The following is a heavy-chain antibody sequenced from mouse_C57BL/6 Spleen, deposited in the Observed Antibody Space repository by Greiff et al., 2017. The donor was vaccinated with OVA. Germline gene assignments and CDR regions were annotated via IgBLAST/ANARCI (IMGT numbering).Heavy chain of an antibody. Sequence: QVQLQQSGAELVKPGASVKISCKASGYAFSSYWMNWVKQRPGKGLEWIGQIYPGDGDTNYNGKFKGKATLTADKSSSTAYMQLSSLTSEDSAVYFCARLGLRLTWCAYWGQGTLVTGSA. CDR1: GYAFSSYW. CDR3: ARLGLRLTWCAY. D-gene: IGHD1-1*01. J-gene: IGHJ3*01. CDR2: IYPGDGDT. V-gene: IGHV1-80*01.